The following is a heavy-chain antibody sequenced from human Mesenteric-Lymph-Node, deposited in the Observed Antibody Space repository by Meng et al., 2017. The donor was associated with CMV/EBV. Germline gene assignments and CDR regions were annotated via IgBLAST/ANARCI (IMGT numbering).Heavy chain of an antibody. V-gene: IGHV1-69*01. J-gene: IGHJ6*02. CDR1: FSSYA. CDR3: ARDSPRSGYDWDYYYGMDV. CDR2: IIPIFGTA. Sequence: FSSYAISWGRQAPGQGLEWMGGIIPIFGTANYAQKFQGRVTITADESTSTAYMELSSLRSEDTAVYYCARDSPRSGYDWDYYYGMDVWGQGTTVTVSS. D-gene: IGHD5-12*01.